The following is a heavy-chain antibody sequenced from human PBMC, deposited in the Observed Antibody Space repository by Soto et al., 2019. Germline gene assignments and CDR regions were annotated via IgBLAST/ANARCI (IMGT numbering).Heavy chain of an antibody. CDR2: IWYDGSNK. CDR3: ARDEFGGVGGYSKGFDY. V-gene: IGHV3-33*01. D-gene: IGHD5-18*01. Sequence: HPGGSLRLSCAASGFTFSSYGMHWVRQAPGKGLEWVAVIWYDGSNKYYADSVKGRFTISRDNSKNTLYLQMNSLRAEDTAVYYCARDEFGGVGGYSKGFDYWGKGPLVTVPS. CDR1: GFTFSSYG. J-gene: IGHJ4*02.